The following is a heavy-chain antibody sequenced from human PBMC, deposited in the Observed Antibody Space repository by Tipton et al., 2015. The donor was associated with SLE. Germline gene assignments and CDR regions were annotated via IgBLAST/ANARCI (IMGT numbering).Heavy chain of an antibody. V-gene: IGHV1-18*01. CDR1: GYTFTSYG. CDR2: ISAYNGNT. D-gene: IGHD2-15*01. J-gene: IGHJ4*02. CDR3: ARGGVVVVVAATRYFDY. Sequence: QVQLVQSGTEVKKPGASVKVSCKASGYTFTSYGISWVRQAPGQGLEWMGWISAYNGNTNYAQKLQGRVTMTADTSTSTAYMELRSLRSDGTAVYYCARGGVVVVVAATRYFDYWGQGTLVTVSS.